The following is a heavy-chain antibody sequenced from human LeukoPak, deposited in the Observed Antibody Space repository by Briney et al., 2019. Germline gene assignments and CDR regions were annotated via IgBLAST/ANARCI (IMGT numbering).Heavy chain of an antibody. CDR3: AKDQGGYCSGGSCAILWAFDI. CDR2: ISYDGSNK. D-gene: IGHD2-15*01. Sequence: PGGSLGLSCAASGFTFSSYGMHWVRQARGKGLEGVAVISYDGSNKYYADSVKGRFTMSRDNSKNTLYVQMNSLRAEDTAVYYCAKDQGGYCSGGSCAILWAFDIWGQGTMVTVSS. CDR1: GFTFSSYG. V-gene: IGHV3-30*18. J-gene: IGHJ3*02.